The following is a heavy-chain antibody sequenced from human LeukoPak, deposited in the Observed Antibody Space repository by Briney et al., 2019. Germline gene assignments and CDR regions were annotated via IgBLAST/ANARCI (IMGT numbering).Heavy chain of an antibody. D-gene: IGHD3-22*01. J-gene: IGHJ5*02. V-gene: IGHV1-2*02. Sequence: GASVKVSCKASGYSFTDKYMHWVRQAPGQGLEWMGWINPNSGGTNYAQKFQGRVTMTTDTSTSTAYMELRSLRSDDTAVYYCARGDYYDSSGNWFDPWGQGTLVTVSS. CDR3: ARGDYYDSSGNWFDP. CDR1: GYSFTDKY. CDR2: INPNSGGT.